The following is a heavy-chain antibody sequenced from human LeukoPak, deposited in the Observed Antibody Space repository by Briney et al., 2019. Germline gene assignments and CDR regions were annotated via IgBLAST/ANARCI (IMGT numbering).Heavy chain of an antibody. CDR3: ARADYWTYAFDI. J-gene: IGHJ3*02. CDR1: GFTLSSDA. CDR2: VYYTGST. D-gene: IGHD3/OR15-3a*01. Sequence: GSLRLSCAASGFTLSSDAMSWIRQPPGKGLEWIGYVYYTGSTNYIPSLKSRVTISLDTSKNQISLTLTSVTAADTALYYCARADYWTYAFDIWGQGIMVTVSS. V-gene: IGHV4-59*01.